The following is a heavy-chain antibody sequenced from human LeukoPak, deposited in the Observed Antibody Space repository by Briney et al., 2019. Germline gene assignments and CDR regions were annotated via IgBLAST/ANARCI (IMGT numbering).Heavy chain of an antibody. CDR1: GFTFSSYA. CDR2: ISGSGGST. V-gene: IGHV3-23*01. Sequence: GGSLRLSCAASGFTFSSYAMSWVRQAPGKGLEWVSAISGSGGSTYYADSVKGRFTISRDNSKNTLYLQMNSLRAEDTAVYYCAKFPVHYYGSSGYYFDYWGQGTLVTVSS. CDR3: AKFPVHYYGSSGYYFDY. D-gene: IGHD3-22*01. J-gene: IGHJ4*02.